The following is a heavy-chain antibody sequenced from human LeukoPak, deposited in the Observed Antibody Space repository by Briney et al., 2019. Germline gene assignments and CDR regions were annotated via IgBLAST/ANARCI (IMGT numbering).Heavy chain of an antibody. CDR3: TTHVYYYASCDFFYSDY. V-gene: IGHV3-73*01. Sequence: GGSLRLSCAASTFTFSGSAIHWVRQAPGKGLEWAGRIRSKANRYATAYAASVKGRFTISSNDSKNTAYLQMNSLKTEDTSVYYCTTHVYYYASCDFFYSDYWGRGTLVTVSS. D-gene: IGHD3-22*01. CDR2: IRSKANRYAT. J-gene: IGHJ4*02. CDR1: TFTFSGSA.